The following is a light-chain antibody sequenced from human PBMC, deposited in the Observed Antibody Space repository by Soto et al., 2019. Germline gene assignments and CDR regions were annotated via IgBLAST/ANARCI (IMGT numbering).Light chain of an antibody. CDR1: QTISSW. CDR3: QQYNSYSQT. V-gene: IGKV1-5*01. J-gene: IGKJ1*01. Sequence: DIQMTQSPSTLSASVGDRVTITCRASQTISSWLAWYQQKPGKAPKLLIYDVSSLESGVSSRFSGSGSGTEFTLTISSLQPDDFATYYCQQYNSYSQTFGQGTKVDI. CDR2: DVS.